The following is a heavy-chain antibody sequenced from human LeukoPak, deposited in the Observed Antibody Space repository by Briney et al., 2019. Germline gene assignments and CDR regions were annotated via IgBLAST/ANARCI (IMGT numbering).Heavy chain of an antibody. Sequence: PGGSLRLSCTASGFTFSSYSLNWVRQAPGKGLEWVAVISYDGSNKYYADSVKGRFTISRDNSKNTLYLQMNSLRAEDTAVYYCARPTVAAAGSFDYWGQGTLVTVSS. CDR1: GFTFSSYS. CDR2: ISYDGSNK. CDR3: ARPTVAAAGSFDY. D-gene: IGHD6-13*01. J-gene: IGHJ4*02. V-gene: IGHV3-30-3*01.